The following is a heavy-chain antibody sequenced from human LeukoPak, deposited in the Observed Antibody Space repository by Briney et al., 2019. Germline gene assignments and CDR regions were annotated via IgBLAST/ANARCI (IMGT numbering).Heavy chain of an antibody. J-gene: IGHJ4*02. CDR1: GFTFSNYG. V-gene: IGHV3-23*01. Sequence: GGSLRLSCAASGFTFSNYGMAWVRQAPGKGLEWVSTVAVVGGNTHYADSVEGRFTISRQDSNNALHLQLNSLRAEDTAIYYCARDCCSGGGPLDIWGQGTLVTVSS. CDR2: VAVVGGNT. CDR3: ARDCCSGGGPLDI. D-gene: IGHD2-15*01.